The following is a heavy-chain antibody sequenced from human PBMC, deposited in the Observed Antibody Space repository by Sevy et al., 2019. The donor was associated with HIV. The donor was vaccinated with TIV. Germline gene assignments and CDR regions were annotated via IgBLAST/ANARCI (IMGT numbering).Heavy chain of an antibody. D-gene: IGHD2-8*01. CDR3: ARDLQGHCTNGVCYTRGDYYYYYGMDV. CDR2: IIPIFRTA. V-gene: IGHV1-69*13. Sequence: AAVKVSCKASGGTFSSYAISWVRQAPGQGLEWMGGIIPIFRTANYAQKFQGRVTITADESTSTAYMELSSLRSADTAVYYCARDLQGHCTNGVCYTRGDYYYYYGMDVWGQGTLVSVSS. J-gene: IGHJ6*02. CDR1: GGTFSSYA.